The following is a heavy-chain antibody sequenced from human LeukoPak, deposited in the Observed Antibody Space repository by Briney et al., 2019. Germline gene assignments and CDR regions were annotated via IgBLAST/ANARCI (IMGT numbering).Heavy chain of an antibody. Sequence: GGSLRLSCAASGFTFTSYWMNWVRQAPGKGLEWVANIKQDGRAQNYVASVKGRFTISRDNAGNSLYLQMNSLRAEDTAVYYCARGAKWAYYFDYWGQGTLVTVSS. CDR2: IKQDGRAQ. V-gene: IGHV3-7*01. CDR1: GFTFTSYW. D-gene: IGHD1-26*01. CDR3: ARGAKWAYYFDY. J-gene: IGHJ4*02.